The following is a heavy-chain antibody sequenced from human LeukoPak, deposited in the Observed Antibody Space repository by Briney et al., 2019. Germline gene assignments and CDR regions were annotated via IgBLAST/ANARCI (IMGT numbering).Heavy chain of an antibody. CDR1: GGSISSGSYY. CDR2: IYYSGST. CDR3: ARMRDIVVVPAGNWFDP. Sequence: SETLSLTCTVSGGSISSGSYYWSWIRQPPGKGLEWIGYIYYSGSTNYNPSLKSRVTISVDTSKNQFSLKLSSVTAADTAVYYCARMRDIVVVPAGNWFDPWGQGTLVTVSS. V-gene: IGHV4-61*01. J-gene: IGHJ5*02. D-gene: IGHD2-2*01.